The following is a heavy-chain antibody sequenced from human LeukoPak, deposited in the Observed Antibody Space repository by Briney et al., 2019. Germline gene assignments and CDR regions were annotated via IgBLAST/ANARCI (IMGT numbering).Heavy chain of an antibody. Sequence: SETLSLTCAVYGGSFSGYYWSWIRQPPGKGLEWIGEINHSGSTNYNPSLKSRVTISVDTSKNQFSLKLSSVTAADTAAYYCARLPSGYYYYYMDVWGKGTTVTVSS. J-gene: IGHJ6*03. D-gene: IGHD2-2*01. V-gene: IGHV4-34*01. CDR2: INHSGST. CDR1: GGSFSGYY. CDR3: ARLPSGYYYYYMDV.